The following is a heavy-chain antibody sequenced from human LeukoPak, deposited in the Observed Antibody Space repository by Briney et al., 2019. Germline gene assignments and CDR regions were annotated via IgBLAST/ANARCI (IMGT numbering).Heavy chain of an antibody. CDR3: ASFYASSGYYDY. D-gene: IGHD3-22*01. CDR2: IYYSGST. CDR1: GGSISSSSYY. J-gene: IGHJ4*02. Sequence: SETLSLTCTVSGGSISSSSYYWGWIRQPPGKGLEWIGSIYYSGSTYYNPSLKSRVTISVDTSKNQFSLKLSSVTAADTAVYYCASFYASSGYYDYWGQGTLVTVSS. V-gene: IGHV4-39*07.